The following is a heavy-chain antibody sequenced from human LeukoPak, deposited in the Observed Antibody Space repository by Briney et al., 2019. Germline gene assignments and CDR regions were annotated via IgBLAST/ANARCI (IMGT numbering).Heavy chain of an antibody. J-gene: IGHJ6*03. D-gene: IGHD3-22*01. CDR3: ARWSSALDGYYYGDYYYFMDV. V-gene: IGHV4-39*07. Sequence: PSETLSLTCTVSGGSISSSSYYWGWIRQPPGKGLEWIGSIYYSGSTYYNPSLESRVTISLDASTNQFSLKLSSVTAADTAVYFCARWSSALDGYYYGDYYYFMDVWGKGTTVTISS. CDR2: IYYSGST. CDR1: GGSISSSSYY.